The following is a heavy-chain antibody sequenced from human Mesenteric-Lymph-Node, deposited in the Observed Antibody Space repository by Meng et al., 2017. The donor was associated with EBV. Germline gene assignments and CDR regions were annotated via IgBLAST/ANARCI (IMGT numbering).Heavy chain of an antibody. J-gene: IGHJ4*02. CDR1: GFTFGTFA. Sequence: EVQLVESGGGLVQPGGSLRLSCSASGFTFGTFAMSWVRQTPGKGLECVSGISYDGRATNYADSVEGRFTISRDNSKNTLYLQMNSLRAEDTAVYYCVKWAVDYKSWRCYYDYWGQGTLVTVSS. V-gene: IGHV3-23*04. CDR2: ISYDGRAT. CDR3: VKWAVDYKSWRCYYDY. D-gene: IGHD4-11*01.